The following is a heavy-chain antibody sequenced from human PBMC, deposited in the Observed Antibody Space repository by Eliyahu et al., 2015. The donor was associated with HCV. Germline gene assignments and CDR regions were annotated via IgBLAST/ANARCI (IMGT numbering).Heavy chain of an antibody. V-gene: IGHV3-7*01. J-gene: IGHJ4*02. Sequence: EVQLVESGGGLVQPGGSLRLSCAASGFXFSSYXXSWVRQXPGKGLEWVANIKQDGSEKYYVDSVKGRFTISRDNAKNSLYLQMNSLRAEDTAVYYCARAAGKSYDYIWGSPPRLFDYWGQGTLVTVSS. CDR3: ARAAGKSYDYIWGSPPRLFDY. CDR2: IKQDGSEK. CDR1: GFXFSSYX. D-gene: IGHD3-16*01.